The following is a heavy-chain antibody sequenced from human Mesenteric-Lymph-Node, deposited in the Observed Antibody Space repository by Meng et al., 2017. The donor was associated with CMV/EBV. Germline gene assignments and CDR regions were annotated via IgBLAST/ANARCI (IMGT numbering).Heavy chain of an antibody. CDR2: IYYSGST. CDR3: ARHGLSSGLGD. Sequence: GSLRLSCTVSGGSISSSSYYWGWIRQPPGTGLEWIGSIYYSGSTYYNPSLKSRVTISVDTSKNQFSPKLSSVTAADTAVYYCARHGLSSGLGDWGQGTLVTVSS. J-gene: IGHJ4*02. V-gene: IGHV4-39*01. CDR1: GGSISSSSYY. D-gene: IGHD6-19*01.